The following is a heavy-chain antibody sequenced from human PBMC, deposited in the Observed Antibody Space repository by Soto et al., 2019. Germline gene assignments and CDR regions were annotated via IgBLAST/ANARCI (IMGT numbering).Heavy chain of an antibody. Sequence: GGPLRLSCAASGFIFSNNAMSWVRQAPGKGLEWVSAISGSSGSTFYADSVKGRFTISRDNSKNTLYLQMNSLRAEDTALYYCAKNSGYYYDAFDIWGQGTMVTVSS. CDR1: GFIFSNNA. V-gene: IGHV3-23*01. J-gene: IGHJ3*02. D-gene: IGHD3-22*01. CDR2: ISGSSGST. CDR3: AKNSGYYYDAFDI.